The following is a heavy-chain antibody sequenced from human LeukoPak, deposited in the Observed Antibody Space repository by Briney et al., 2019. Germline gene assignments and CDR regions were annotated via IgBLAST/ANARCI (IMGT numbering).Heavy chain of an antibody. CDR2: ISYDGSNK. J-gene: IGHJ4*02. D-gene: IGHD6-13*01. CDR1: GFTFSSYG. CDR3: ARDPSRPYSSSWLDY. Sequence: GGSLRLPCAASGFTFSSYGMHWVRQAPGKGLEWVAVISYDGSNKYYADSVKGRFTISRDNSKNTLYLQMNSLRAEDTAVYYCARDPSRPYSSSWLDYWGQGTLVTVSS. V-gene: IGHV3-30*03.